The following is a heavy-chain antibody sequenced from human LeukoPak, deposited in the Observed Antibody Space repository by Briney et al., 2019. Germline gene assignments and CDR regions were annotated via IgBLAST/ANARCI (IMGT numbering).Heavy chain of an antibody. CDR3: IKDAAYSSSWFGYFDY. Sequence: GGSLRLSCAASGFTLHDHTMHWVRQGPGKRLEWVALITWDGDVTHYADSVKGRFTISRDNSKNSLFLQMNSVTTEDTALYYCIKDAAYSSSWFGYFDYWGQGTLVTVSS. CDR2: ITWDGDVT. J-gene: IGHJ4*02. D-gene: IGHD6-13*01. V-gene: IGHV3-43*01. CDR1: GFTLHDHT.